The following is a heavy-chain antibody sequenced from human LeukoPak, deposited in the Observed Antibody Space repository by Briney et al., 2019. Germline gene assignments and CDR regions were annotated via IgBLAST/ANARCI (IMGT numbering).Heavy chain of an antibody. J-gene: IGHJ4*02. D-gene: IGHD3-16*02. CDR3: ARGYAITFGGVIGY. CDR1: GYSISSGYY. Sequence: PSETLSLTCTVSGYSISSGYYWGWIRQPPGKGLEWIGSIYRSGSTYYNPSLKSRVTISVDTSKNQFSLKLSSVTAADTAVYYCARGYAITFGGVIGYWGQGTLVTVSS. CDR2: IYRSGST. V-gene: IGHV4-38-2*02.